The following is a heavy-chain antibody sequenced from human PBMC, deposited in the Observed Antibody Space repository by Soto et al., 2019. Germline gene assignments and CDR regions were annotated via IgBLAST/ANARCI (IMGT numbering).Heavy chain of an antibody. CDR3: RVTGVSEVEY. Sequence: ASVKFSCKTSGYTFSGFYIHWVRQAPGQGLESMGWIYPDSGGTDYEKKFQGRVTMTRDTSISTAYMEFSRLRSDDTAVYYCRVTGVSEVEYWGQGTLVTVSS. CDR2: IYPDSGGT. V-gene: IGHV1-2*02. CDR1: GYTFSGFY. D-gene: IGHD2-8*01. J-gene: IGHJ4*02.